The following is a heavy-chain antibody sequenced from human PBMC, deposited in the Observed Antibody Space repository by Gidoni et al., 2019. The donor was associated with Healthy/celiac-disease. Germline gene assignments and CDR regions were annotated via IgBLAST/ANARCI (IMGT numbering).Heavy chain of an antibody. D-gene: IGHD3-10*01. J-gene: IGHJ5*02. Sequence: QVQLVESGGGVVQPGRSLRLSCAASGFPFSSYGMHWVRQAPGKGLEWVAVIWYDGSNKYYADSVKGRFTISRDNSKNTLYLQMNSLRAEDTAVYYCARDRGSPVVRGVISNWFDPWGQGTLVTVSS. CDR3: ARDRGSPVVRGVISNWFDP. CDR2: IWYDGSNK. V-gene: IGHV3-33*01. CDR1: GFPFSSYG.